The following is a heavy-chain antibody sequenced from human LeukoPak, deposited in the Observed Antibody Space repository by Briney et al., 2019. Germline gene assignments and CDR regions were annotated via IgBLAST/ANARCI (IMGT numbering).Heavy chain of an antibody. J-gene: IGHJ4*02. CDR3: ARALWFGELQY. V-gene: IGHV1-18*01. Sequence: ASVKLSCKASGYTFTSYSISWVRQAPGQGLEWMGWISAYNGNTNYAQKLQGRVTMTTDTSTSTAYMELRSLRSDDTAVYYCARALWFGELQYWGQGTLVTVSS. CDR1: GYTFTSYS. D-gene: IGHD3-10*01. CDR2: ISAYNGNT.